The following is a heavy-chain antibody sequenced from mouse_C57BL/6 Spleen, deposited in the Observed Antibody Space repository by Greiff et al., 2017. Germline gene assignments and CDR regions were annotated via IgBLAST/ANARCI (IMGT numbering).Heavy chain of an antibody. J-gene: IGHJ2*01. V-gene: IGHV2-6-1*01. Sequence: VQVVESGPGLVAPSQRLSITCTVSGFSLTSYGVHWVRQPPGKGLEWLVVIWSDGSTTYNSALKSRLSISKDNSKSQVFLKMNSLQTDDTAMYYCARHGSSGYVGYFDYWGQGTTLTVSS. CDR2: IWSDGST. D-gene: IGHD3-2*02. CDR1: GFSLTSYG. CDR3: ARHGSSGYVGYFDY.